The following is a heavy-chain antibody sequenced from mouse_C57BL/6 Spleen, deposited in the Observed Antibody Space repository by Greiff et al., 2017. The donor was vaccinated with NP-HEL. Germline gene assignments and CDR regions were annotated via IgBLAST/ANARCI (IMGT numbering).Heavy chain of an antibody. CDR1: GYAFSSSW. CDR2: IYPGDGDT. J-gene: IGHJ3*01. V-gene: IGHV1-82*01. Sequence: QVQLQQSGPELVKPGASVKISCKASGYAFSSSWMNWVKQRPGKGLEWIGRIYPGDGDTNYNGKFKGKATLTADKSSSTAYMQLSSLTSEDSAVYFCAREGGIYYGNSFAYWGQGTLVTVSA. CDR3: AREGGIYYGNSFAY. D-gene: IGHD2-1*01.